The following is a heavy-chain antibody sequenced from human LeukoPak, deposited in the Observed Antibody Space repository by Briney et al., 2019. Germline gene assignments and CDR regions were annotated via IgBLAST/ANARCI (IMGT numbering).Heavy chain of an antibody. CDR2: ISAYTGDT. CDR1: GYTFTHYA. Sequence: ASVKVSCKASGYTFTHYAFSWVRQAPGQGLEWMGWISAYTGDTKYAQKFQGRVTMTTDTSTSTAYMELRSLRSDDTAVYYCARGGGSYAGHAFDIWGQGTMVTVSS. D-gene: IGHD1-26*01. CDR3: ARGGGSYAGHAFDI. J-gene: IGHJ3*02. V-gene: IGHV1-18*01.